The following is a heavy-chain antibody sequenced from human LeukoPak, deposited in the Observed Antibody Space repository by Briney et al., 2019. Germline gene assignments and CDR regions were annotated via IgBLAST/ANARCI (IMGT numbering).Heavy chain of an antibody. J-gene: IGHJ6*03. CDR3: ARTFTSSSWYGGYYYYMDA. CDR2: MNPNSGNT. CDR1: GYTFTSYD. D-gene: IGHD6-13*01. V-gene: IGHV1-8*01. Sequence: ASVTVSCKASGYTFTSYDIKWVRQAAGQGLEWMGWMNPNSGNTGYAQKFKGRVTMTTNTSISTAYMELSSLRSEDTAVYYCARTFTSSSWYGGYYYYMDAWGKGTTVTVS.